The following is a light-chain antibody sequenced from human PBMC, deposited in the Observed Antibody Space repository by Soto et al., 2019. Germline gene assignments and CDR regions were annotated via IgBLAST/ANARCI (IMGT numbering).Light chain of an antibody. CDR1: SSDVGGYKH. J-gene: IGLJ3*02. Sequence: QSALTQPASVSGSPGQSITISCTGTSSDVGGYKHVSWYQHHPGKAPKLIIHDVNKRPSGVPDRFSGSKSGNTASLTISGLQAEDEAEYYCGSYGGSYNLVFGGGTKVTVL. CDR2: DVN. V-gene: IGLV2-11*01. CDR3: GSYGGSYNLV.